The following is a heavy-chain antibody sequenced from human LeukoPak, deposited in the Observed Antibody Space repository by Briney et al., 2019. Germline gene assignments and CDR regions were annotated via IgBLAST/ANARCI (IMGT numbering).Heavy chain of an antibody. V-gene: IGHV1-18*01. Sequence: GASVKVSCKASGYTFTSYGISWVRQAPGQGLEWMGWISAYNGNTNYAQKLQGRVTMTTDTSTSTAYMELRSLRSDDTTVYYCARTYILTGYYLQPGDYWGQGTLVTVSS. CDR3: ARTYILTGYYLQPGDY. J-gene: IGHJ4*02. D-gene: IGHD3-9*01. CDR2: ISAYNGNT. CDR1: GYTFTSYG.